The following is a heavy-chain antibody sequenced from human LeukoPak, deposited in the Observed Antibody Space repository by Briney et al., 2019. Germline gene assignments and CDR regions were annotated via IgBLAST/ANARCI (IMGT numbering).Heavy chain of an antibody. J-gene: IGHJ4*02. V-gene: IGHV3-23*01. CDR2: ISANAGNI. CDR1: GCMFRSSS. D-gene: IGHD3-10*02. CDR3: AKRPAAVRGVIPYVDY. Sequence: PGGSLRLSCAASGCMFRSSSMSWVRQVPGKGLEWVSTISANAGNIYYADSVKGRVTISRDNSKNTLFLQMNGLRAEDTAIYYCAKRPAAVRGVIPYVDYWGQGTLVTVSS.